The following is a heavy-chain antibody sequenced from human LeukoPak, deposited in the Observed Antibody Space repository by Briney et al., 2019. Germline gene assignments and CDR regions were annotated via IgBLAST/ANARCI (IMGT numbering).Heavy chain of an antibody. CDR2: ISNGNT. J-gene: IGHJ5*02. CDR3: VREAGYCASVCLKSNWFDP. D-gene: IGHD2-15*01. CDR1: GFPFSNHA. Sequence: GGSLRLSCAASGFPFSNHAMSWVRQPPGKGLEWVAAISNGNTYYADSVRGRFAISRDDSKNMVYLQMNILRDEDTALYYCVREAGYCASVCLKSNWFDPWGQGTQVTVSS. V-gene: IGHV3-23*01.